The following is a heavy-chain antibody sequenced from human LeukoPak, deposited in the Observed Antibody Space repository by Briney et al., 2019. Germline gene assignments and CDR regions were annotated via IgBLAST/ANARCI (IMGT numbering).Heavy chain of an antibody. CDR3: ARDRQLLFGYYYMDV. CDR2: INPNSGGT. V-gene: IGHV1-2*02. J-gene: IGHJ6*03. D-gene: IGHD2-2*01. Sequence: ASVKVSCKASGYTFTGYYMHWVRQAPGQGLEWMGWINPNSGGTNYAQKFQGRVTMTRDTSISTAYMELSRRRSDDTAVYYCARDRQLLFGYYYMDVWGKGTTVTVSS. CDR1: GYTFTGYY.